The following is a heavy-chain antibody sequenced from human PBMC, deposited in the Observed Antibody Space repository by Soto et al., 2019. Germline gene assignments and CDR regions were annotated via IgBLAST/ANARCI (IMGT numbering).Heavy chain of an antibody. Sequence: GGSLRLSCAASGFTFSSYGMHWVRQAPGKGLEWWAFIWYDGSNKYYADSVKGRFTISRDNSKNTLYLQMNSLRAEDTAVYYCARAYDFWSGYPSPHSKNYGMDVWGQGTTVTVSS. CDR1: GFTFSSYG. CDR3: ARAYDFWSGYPSPHSKNYGMDV. CDR2: IWYDGSNK. V-gene: IGHV3-33*01. D-gene: IGHD3-3*01. J-gene: IGHJ6*02.